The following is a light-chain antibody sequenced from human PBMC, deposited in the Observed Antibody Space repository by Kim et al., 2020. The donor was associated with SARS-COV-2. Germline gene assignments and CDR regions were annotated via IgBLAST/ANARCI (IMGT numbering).Light chain of an antibody. CDR1: SLRSYY. J-gene: IGLJ2*01. Sequence: LGQTVRITCQGDSLRSYYASWYQQKPGQAPVLVIYGKNNRHSGIPDRFSGSTSGNTASLTITGAQAEDEADYYCNSRDTSGNHRVVFGGGTQLTVL. V-gene: IGLV3-19*01. CDR2: GKN. CDR3: NSRDTSGNHRVV.